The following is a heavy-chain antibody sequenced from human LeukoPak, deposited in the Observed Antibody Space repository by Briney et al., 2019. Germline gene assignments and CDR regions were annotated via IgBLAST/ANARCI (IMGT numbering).Heavy chain of an antibody. V-gene: IGHV3-48*01. CDR3: ARGQYHAFDI. D-gene: IGHD4-11*01. CDR1: GFTFSSYS. CDR2: ISSSSSTI. J-gene: IGHJ3*02. Sequence: PGGSLRLSCAASGFTFSSYSMNWVRQAPGKGLEWVSYISSSSSTIYYADSVKGRFTISRDNAKNSLYLQMNSLRAEDTAVYYCARGQYHAFDIWGQGTMVTVSS.